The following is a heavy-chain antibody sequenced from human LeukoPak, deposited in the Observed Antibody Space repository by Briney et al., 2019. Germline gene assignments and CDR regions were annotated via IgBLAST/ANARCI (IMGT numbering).Heavy chain of an antibody. Sequence: PSETLSLTCAVYGGSFSGYYWSWIRQPPGKGLEWIGSIYHSGSTYYNPSLKSRVTISVDTSKNQFSLKLSSVTAADTAVYYCARSLRDYGGRVYYFDYWGQGTLVTVSS. CDR1: GGSFSGYY. V-gene: IGHV4-34*01. CDR2: IYHSGST. J-gene: IGHJ4*02. D-gene: IGHD4-17*01. CDR3: ARSLRDYGGRVYYFDY.